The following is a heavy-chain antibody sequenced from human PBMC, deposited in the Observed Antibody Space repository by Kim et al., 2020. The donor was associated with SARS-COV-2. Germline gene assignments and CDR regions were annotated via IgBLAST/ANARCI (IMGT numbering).Heavy chain of an antibody. V-gene: IGHV4-39*01. J-gene: IGHJ1*01. CDR2: IYHSGTS. Sequence: SETLSLTCTVSGGPISRSNFFWGWIRQPPGKGLEWIASIYHSGTSYYNASLKSRVTISADMSNNQSSLTFRSVTAADTAVYYCARHREQSLVTGVSHWG. CDR3: ARHREQSLVTGVSH. D-gene: IGHD6-19*01. CDR1: GGPISRSNFF.